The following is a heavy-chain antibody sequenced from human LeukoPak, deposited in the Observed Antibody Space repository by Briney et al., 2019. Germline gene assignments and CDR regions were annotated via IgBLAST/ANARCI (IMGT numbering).Heavy chain of an antibody. Sequence: SETLSLTCTVTGGSISSYYWSWIRQPPGKGLEWIGYIYYSGSTNYNPSLKSRVTISVDTSKNQFSLKLSSVTAADTAVYYCARGRGGDLDHWGQGTLVTVSS. D-gene: IGHD2-21*02. CDR2: IYYSGST. CDR3: ARGRGGDLDH. CDR1: GGSISSYY. V-gene: IGHV4-59*01. J-gene: IGHJ4*02.